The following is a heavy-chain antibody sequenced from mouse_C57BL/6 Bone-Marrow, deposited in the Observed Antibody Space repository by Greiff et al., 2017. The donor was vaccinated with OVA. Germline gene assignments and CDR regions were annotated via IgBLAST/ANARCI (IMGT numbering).Heavy chain of an antibody. J-gene: IGHJ3*01. CDR1: GYTFTSYW. CDR2: IYPGSGST. CDR3: ARRPYDYDSWFAY. D-gene: IGHD2-4*01. V-gene: IGHV1-55*01. Sequence: QVQLKQPGAELVKPGASVKMSCKASGYTFTSYWITWVKQRPGQGLEWIGDIYPGSGSTNYNEKFKSKATLTVDTSSSTAYMQLSSLTSEDSAVYYCARRPYDYDSWFAYWGQGTLVTVSA.